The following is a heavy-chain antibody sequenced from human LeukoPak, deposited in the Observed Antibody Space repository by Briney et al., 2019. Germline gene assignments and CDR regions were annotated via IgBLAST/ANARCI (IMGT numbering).Heavy chain of an antibody. CDR2: ISAYNGNT. Sequence: GASVKVSCKASGGTFSSYAISWVRQAPGQGLEWMGWISAYNGNTNYAQKLQGRVTMTTDTSTSTAYMELRSLRSDDTAVYYCAREVLGYYYDSSGYDYWGQGTLVTVSS. D-gene: IGHD3-22*01. V-gene: IGHV1-18*01. J-gene: IGHJ4*02. CDR3: AREVLGYYYDSSGYDY. CDR1: GGTFSSYA.